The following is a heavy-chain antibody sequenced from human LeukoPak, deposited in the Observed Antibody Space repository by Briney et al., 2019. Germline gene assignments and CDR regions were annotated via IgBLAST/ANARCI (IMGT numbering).Heavy chain of an antibody. V-gene: IGHV1-18*01. J-gene: IGHJ4*02. CDR3: ARDTTYYYDSSGYYYFDY. CDR1: GYTFTNYG. D-gene: IGHD3-22*01. CDR2: ISTYNGNT. Sequence: ASVKVSCKASGYTFTNYGVTWVRQAPGQGLEWMGWISTYNGNTNYAQKLQGRVTMTTDTSTSTAYMELRSLRSDDTAVYYCARDTTYYYDSSGYYYFDYWGQGTLVTVSS.